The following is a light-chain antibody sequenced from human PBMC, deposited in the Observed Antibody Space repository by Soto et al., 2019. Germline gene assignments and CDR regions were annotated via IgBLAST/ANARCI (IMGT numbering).Light chain of an antibody. Sequence: QSALTQPASVSGSPGQSITISCTGTSSDIGTHKYVSWFQHHPGKAPKLIIFEVSNRPSGISDRFSGFKSANTAYLTISGVQPEDEADYHCSSYTTMKTVVFGGGTKVTVL. J-gene: IGLJ2*01. CDR1: SSDIGTHKY. CDR3: SSYTTMKTVV. CDR2: EVS. V-gene: IGLV2-14*01.